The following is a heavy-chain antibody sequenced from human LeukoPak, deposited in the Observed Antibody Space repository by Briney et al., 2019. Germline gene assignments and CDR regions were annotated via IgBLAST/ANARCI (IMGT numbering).Heavy chain of an antibody. V-gene: IGHV4-61*02. CDR1: GGSISSGSYY. D-gene: IGHD3-22*01. CDR2: IYTSGST. J-gene: IGHJ4*02. CDR3: ARFSYDSSGYYGSNY. Sequence: SETLSLTCTVSGGSISSGSYYWSWIRQPAGKGLEWIGRIYTSGSTNYNPSLKSRVTISVDTSKNQFPLKLSSVTAADTAVYYCARFSYDSSGYYGSNYWGQGTLVTVSS.